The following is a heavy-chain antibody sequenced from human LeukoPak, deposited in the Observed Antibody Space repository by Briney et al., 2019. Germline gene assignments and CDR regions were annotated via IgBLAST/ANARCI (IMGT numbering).Heavy chain of an antibody. CDR3: ASQQTGYSPPKNWFDP. CDR1: GGSISSSSYY. D-gene: IGHD3-22*01. V-gene: IGHV4-39*01. J-gene: IGHJ5*02. Sequence: SETLSPTCTVSGGSISSSSYYWGWIRQPPGKGLEWIGSIYYSGSTYYNPSLKSRVTISVDTSKNQFSLKLSSVTAADTDVHYCASQQTGYSPPKNWFDPWGQGTLVTVSS. CDR2: IYYSGST.